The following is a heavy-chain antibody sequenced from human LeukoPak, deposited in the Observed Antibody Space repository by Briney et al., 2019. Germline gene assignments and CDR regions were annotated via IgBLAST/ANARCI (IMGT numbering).Heavy chain of an antibody. D-gene: IGHD1-20*01. Sequence: PGGSLRLSCAASGFTFSYYWMHWVRQAPGKGLVWISRIDSDGANTDYADFVKGRFTISRDNTKNTLSLQMHSLRAEDTAVYYCAKETSITGAGDFWGQGALVTVSS. V-gene: IGHV3-74*01. CDR1: GFTFSYYW. CDR3: AKETSITGAGDF. CDR2: IDSDGANT. J-gene: IGHJ4*02.